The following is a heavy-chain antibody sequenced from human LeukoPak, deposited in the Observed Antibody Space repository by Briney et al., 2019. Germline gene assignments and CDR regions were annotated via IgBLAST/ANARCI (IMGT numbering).Heavy chain of an antibody. CDR1: GGTFSSYA. CDR3: ATGAQRGYSSTWPLLVDY. Sequence: SVKVSCKASGGTFSSYAISWVRQAPGQGLEWMGRIIPILGTETYAQKFQGRVTITADESTSTVYMELSSLRSEDTAVYYCATGAQRGYSSTWPLLVDYWGQGTLVTVSS. D-gene: IGHD6-13*01. V-gene: IGHV1-69*11. J-gene: IGHJ4*02. CDR2: IIPILGTE.